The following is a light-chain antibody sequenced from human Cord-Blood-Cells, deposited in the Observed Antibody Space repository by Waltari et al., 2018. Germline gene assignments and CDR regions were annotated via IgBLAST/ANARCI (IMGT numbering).Light chain of an antibody. CDR3: QQYYSTPYS. Sequence: DIVMTKSPDSLAVSLGERATINCKSSPSVLYSSNNKNYLAWYQQKPGQPPKLPIYWASTRESGVPDRFSGSGSGTDFTLTISSLQAEDVAVYYCQQYYSTPYSFGQGTKLEIK. CDR1: PSVLYSSNNKNY. J-gene: IGKJ2*03. CDR2: WAS. V-gene: IGKV4-1*01.